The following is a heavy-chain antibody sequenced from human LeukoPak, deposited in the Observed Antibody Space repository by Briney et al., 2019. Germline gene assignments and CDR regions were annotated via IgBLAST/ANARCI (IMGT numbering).Heavy chain of an antibody. CDR3: ARSSYGARRGV. CDR2: INHSGST. Sequence: PSETLSLTCAVYGGSFSGYYWSWIRQPPGKGREWIGEINHSGSTNYNPSLKSRVTISVDTSKNQFSLKLSSVTAADTAVYYCARSSYGARRGVWGKGTTVTVSS. V-gene: IGHV4-34*01. CDR1: GGSFSGYY. J-gene: IGHJ6*04. D-gene: IGHD4-17*01.